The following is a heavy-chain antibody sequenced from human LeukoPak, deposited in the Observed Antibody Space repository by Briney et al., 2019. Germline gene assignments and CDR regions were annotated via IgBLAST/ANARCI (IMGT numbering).Heavy chain of an antibody. CDR3: ARKSPRRETFGGVPYYFDY. D-gene: IGHD3-16*01. Sequence: SETLSLTCTVSGGSISSSSYYWGWIRQPPGKGLEWIGSIYYSGSTYYNPSLKSRVTISVDTSKNQFSLKLSSVTAADTAVYYCARKSPRRETFGGVPYYFDYWGQGTLVTVSS. CDR1: GGSISSSSYY. V-gene: IGHV4-39*01. J-gene: IGHJ4*02. CDR2: IYYSGST.